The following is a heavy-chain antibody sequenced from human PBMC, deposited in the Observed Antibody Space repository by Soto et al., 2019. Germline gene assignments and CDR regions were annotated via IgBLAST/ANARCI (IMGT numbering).Heavy chain of an antibody. J-gene: IGHJ6*02. V-gene: IGHV1-58*02. CDR2: IVVGSGNT. CDR3: AADIVATMAYYYGMDV. CDR1: GFTFSSSA. D-gene: IGHD5-12*01. Sequence: SVKVSCKASGFTFSSSAMQWVRQARGQRLEWIGWIVVGSGNTNYAQKFQERVTITRDMSTSTAYMELSSLRSEDTAVYYCAADIVATMAYYYGMDVWGQGTTVTVSS.